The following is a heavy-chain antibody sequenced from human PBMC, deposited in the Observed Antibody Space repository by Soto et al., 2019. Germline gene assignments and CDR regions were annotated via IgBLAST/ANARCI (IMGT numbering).Heavy chain of an antibody. CDR2: ITPFSGDV. Sequence: QMQLVQSGAEVKKTGSSVTVSCKALGNTFTYRYLHWVRQAPGQALEWMGWITPFSGDVHYAQKFQERVTITRDRSINTAYMQMSSLRSEDTAMYFCASGGAGSGPFTWEPPDHWGQGTLVTVSS. CDR3: ASGGAGSGPFTWEPPDH. V-gene: IGHV1-45*02. J-gene: IGHJ4*02. D-gene: IGHD1-26*01. CDR1: GNTFTYRY.